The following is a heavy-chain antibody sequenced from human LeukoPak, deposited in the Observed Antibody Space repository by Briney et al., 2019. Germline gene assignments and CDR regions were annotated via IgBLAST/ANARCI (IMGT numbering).Heavy chain of an antibody. V-gene: IGHV3-23*01. Sequence: GGTLRLSCAASGFTFSSYGMSWVRQAPGKGLEWVSAISGSGGSTYYADSVKGRFTISRDNSKNTLYLQMNSLRAEDTAVYYCAKSYYYGSGSYYMCYFDYWGQGTLVTVSS. J-gene: IGHJ4*02. D-gene: IGHD3-10*01. CDR2: ISGSGGST. CDR3: AKSYYYGSGSYYMCYFDY. CDR1: GFTFSSYG.